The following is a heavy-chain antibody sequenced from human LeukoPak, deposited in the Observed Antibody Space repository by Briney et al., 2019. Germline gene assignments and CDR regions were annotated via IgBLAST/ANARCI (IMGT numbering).Heavy chain of an antibody. Sequence: PSETLSLTCTVSGGSISSYYWSWIRQPPGKGLEWIGEINHSGSTNYNPSLKSRVTISVDTSKNQFSLKLSSVTAADTAVYYCATTRSSGLDYWGQGTLVTVSS. V-gene: IGHV4-34*01. CDR1: GGSISSYY. J-gene: IGHJ4*02. CDR3: ATTRSSGLDY. D-gene: IGHD3-22*01. CDR2: INHSGST.